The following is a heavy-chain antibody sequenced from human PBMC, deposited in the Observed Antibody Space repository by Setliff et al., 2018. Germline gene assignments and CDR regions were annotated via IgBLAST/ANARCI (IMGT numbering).Heavy chain of an antibody. CDR3: ASHGPPPGAGSCRDALDI. J-gene: IGHJ3*02. CDR1: GGTFRSYA. Sequence: ASVKVSCKASGGTFRSYAISWVRQAPGQGLEWMGGIIPIPGIANYAQKFQGRVTITADESTSTAYMELSSLRSEDTAVYYCASHGPPPGAGSCRDALDIWGQGTMVTVSS. V-gene: IGHV1-69*10. D-gene: IGHD1-26*01. CDR2: IIPIPGIA.